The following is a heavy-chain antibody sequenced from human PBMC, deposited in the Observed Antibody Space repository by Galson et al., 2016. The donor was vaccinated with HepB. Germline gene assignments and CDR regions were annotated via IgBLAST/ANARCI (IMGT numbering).Heavy chain of an antibody. J-gene: IGHJ4*02. CDR1: GISVSSYV. Sequence: SLRLSCAASGISVSSYVMTWVRQAPGKGLEWVSAISGSGGSTYYAGSVKGRFTISTDNSKSTLYLQMNSLRAEDTALYYCATYYDFSRGSYSDYWGQGTLVTVSS. D-gene: IGHD3-3*01. CDR3: ATYYDFSRGSYSDY. CDR2: ISGSGGST. V-gene: IGHV3-23*01.